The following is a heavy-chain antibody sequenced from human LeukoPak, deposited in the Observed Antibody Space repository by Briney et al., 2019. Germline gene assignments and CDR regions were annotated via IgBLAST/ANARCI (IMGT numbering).Heavy chain of an antibody. V-gene: IGHV3-7*01. CDR3: AGGSGYLITS. CDR2: IKQDGSEK. J-gene: IGHJ5*02. Sequence: GGSLRLSCAATGFSFRSYWMIWVRQAPGKGLEWLAIIKQDGSEKHYKGSVEGRFTISRDNAKNSLHLQMNSLRAEDTAVYYCAGGSGYLITSWGQGTLVTVSS. CDR1: GFSFRSYW. D-gene: IGHD3-9*01.